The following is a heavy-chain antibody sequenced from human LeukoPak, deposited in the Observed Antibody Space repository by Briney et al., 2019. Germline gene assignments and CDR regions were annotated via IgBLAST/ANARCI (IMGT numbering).Heavy chain of an antibody. CDR1: GGSISSHY. Sequence: SETLSLTCTVSGGSISSHYWSWIRQPPGKGLEWIGYIYTSGSTIYNPSLKSRVTISVDTSKNQFSLKLSSVTAADTAVYYCARSFWSGYYYFDYWGQGTLVTVSS. V-gene: IGHV4-4*09. CDR3: ARSFWSGYYYFDY. D-gene: IGHD3-3*01. J-gene: IGHJ4*02. CDR2: IYTSGST.